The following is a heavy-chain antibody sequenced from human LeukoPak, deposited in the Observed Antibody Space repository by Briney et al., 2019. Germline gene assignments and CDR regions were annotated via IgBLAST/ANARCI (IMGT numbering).Heavy chain of an antibody. J-gene: IGHJ4*02. D-gene: IGHD2-15*01. Sequence: SETLSLTCTVSGGSISSGSYYWSWIRQPAGKGLEWIGRIYTSGSTNYNPSLKSRVTISVDTSKNQFSLKLSSVTAADTAVYYCARGGYCSGGSCLTFDYWGQGTLVTVSS. CDR2: IYTSGST. CDR3: ARGGYCSGGSCLTFDY. V-gene: IGHV4-61*02. CDR1: GGSISSGSYY.